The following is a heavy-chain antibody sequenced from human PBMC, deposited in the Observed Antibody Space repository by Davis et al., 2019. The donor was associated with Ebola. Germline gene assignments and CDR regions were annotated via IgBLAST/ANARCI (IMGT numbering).Heavy chain of an antibody. V-gene: IGHV3-21*01. D-gene: IGHD4-23*01. CDR1: GFTFSSYS. CDR3: ARVAGGAVTTEVTYFDY. Sequence: PGGSLRLSCAASGFTFSSYSMNWVRQAPGKGLEWVSSISSSSSYIYYADSVKGRFTISRDNAKNSLYLQMNSLRAEDTAVYYCARVAGGAVTTEVTYFDYWGQGTLVTVSS. J-gene: IGHJ4*02. CDR2: ISSSSSYI.